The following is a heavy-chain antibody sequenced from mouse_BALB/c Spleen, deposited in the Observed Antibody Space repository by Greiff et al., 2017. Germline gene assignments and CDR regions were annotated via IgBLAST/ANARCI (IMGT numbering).Heavy chain of an antibody. CDR1: GFSLTSYG. Sequence: VQVVESGPGLVAPSQSLSITCTVSGFSLTSYGVHWVRQPPGKGLEWLGVIWAGGSTNYNSALMSRLSISKDNAKSQVFLKMNSLQTDDTAMYYCARIYGNYAMDYWGQGASVTVSS. V-gene: IGHV2-9*02. D-gene: IGHD2-1*01. J-gene: IGHJ4*01. CDR2: IWAGGST. CDR3: ARIYGNYAMDY.